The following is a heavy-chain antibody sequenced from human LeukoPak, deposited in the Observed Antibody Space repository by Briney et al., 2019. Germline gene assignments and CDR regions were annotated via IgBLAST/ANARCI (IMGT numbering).Heavy chain of an antibody. J-gene: IGHJ4*02. CDR3: AKSGAPAPSYGDYGHFDY. CDR2: ISWNSGSI. Sequence: PGGALRLSCAASGSTFEDYAMHWVRQAPGKGLEWFSGISWNSGSIGYADSVRRRFTISRDNAKNSLYLQMNSLRAEDMALYYCAKSGAPAPSYGDYGHFDYWGQGTLVTVSS. V-gene: IGHV3-9*03. CDR1: GSTFEDYA. D-gene: IGHD4-17*01.